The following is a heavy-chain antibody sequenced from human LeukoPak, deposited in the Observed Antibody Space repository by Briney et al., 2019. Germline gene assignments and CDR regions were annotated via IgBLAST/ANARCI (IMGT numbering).Heavy chain of an antibody. CDR1: GFSLSAFG. D-gene: IGHD3-16*01. CDR2: ISDRSTNI. CDR3: VTDWPVW. V-gene: IGHV3-48*01. Sequence: GGSLRLSCAVSGFSLSAFGMHWARQAPGKGLEWVSYISDRSTNIYYADSVKARFTISRDNAENSLFPQMNSLRAEDTAVYFCVTDWPVWWGQGTLVTVSS. J-gene: IGHJ4*02.